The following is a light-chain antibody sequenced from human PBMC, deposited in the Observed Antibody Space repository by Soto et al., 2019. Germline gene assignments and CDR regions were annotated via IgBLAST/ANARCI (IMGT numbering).Light chain of an antibody. CDR2: DVS. CDR3: CSYTTSNTRQIV. CDR1: SSDVGGYNY. Sequence: QSALTQPASVSGSPGQSIPISCTGTSSDVGGYNYVSWYQQQPGKAPKFMIYDVSNRPSGVSNRFSGSKSGNTASLTISGLQAEDEADYYCCSYTTSNTRQIVFGTGTKLTVL. J-gene: IGLJ1*01. V-gene: IGLV2-14*01.